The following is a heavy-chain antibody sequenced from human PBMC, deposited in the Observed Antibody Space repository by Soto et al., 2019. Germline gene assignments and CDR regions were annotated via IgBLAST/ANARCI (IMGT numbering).Heavy chain of an antibody. V-gene: IGHV4-61*01. Sequence: SETLSLTCTVSGGSVSSGSYYWSWIRQPPGKGLEWIGYIYYSGSTNYNPSLKSRVTISVDTSKNQFSLKLSSVTAADTAVYYCARVDGYYFPVWWFDPWGQGTLVTVSS. CDR1: GGSVSSGSYY. CDR3: ARVDGYYFPVWWFDP. J-gene: IGHJ5*02. D-gene: IGHD3-22*01. CDR2: IYYSGST.